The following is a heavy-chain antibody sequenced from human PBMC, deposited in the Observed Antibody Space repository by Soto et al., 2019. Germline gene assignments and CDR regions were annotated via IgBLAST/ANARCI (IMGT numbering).Heavy chain of an antibody. CDR3: ATEPPRYSTGGYGMDV. V-gene: IGHV1-24*01. CDR1: GFSLIELS. CDR2: SDPEDGKT. J-gene: IGHJ6*02. D-gene: IGHD4-4*01. Sequence: ASVKVSCKVSGFSLIELSMHWVRQAPGKGLEWMGGSDPEDGKTIYAQKFQGRVTMTEDTSTDTAYMELSSLRFEDTAMYYCATEPPRYSTGGYGMDVWGQGTTVTVSS.